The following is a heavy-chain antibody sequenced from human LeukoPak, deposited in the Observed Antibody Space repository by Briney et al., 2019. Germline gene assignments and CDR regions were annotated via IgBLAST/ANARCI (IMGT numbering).Heavy chain of an antibody. CDR3: ATDTGDSQLLLSSFNY. J-gene: IGHJ4*02. CDR2: FDPEDEDT. D-gene: IGHD2-21*02. CDR1: GHTLNELS. V-gene: IGHV1-24*01. Sequence: GASVKVSCKVSGHTLNELSMHWVRQPPGKGLEWMGGFDPEDEDTVYAQKFQGRITMTEDTSTDTAYLELGNLRSDDTAVYFCATDTGDSQLLLSSFNYWGQGTLVTVSS.